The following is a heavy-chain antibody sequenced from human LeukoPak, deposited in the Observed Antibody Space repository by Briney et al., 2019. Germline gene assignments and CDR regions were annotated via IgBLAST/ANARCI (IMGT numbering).Heavy chain of an antibody. CDR2: INHSGST. D-gene: IGHD2-2*01. CDR3: ARGPLGYCSSTSCRFDY. Sequence: SETLSLTCAVYGGSFSGYYWSWIRQPPGKGLEWIGEINHSGSTNYNPSLKSRVPISVDTSKNQSSLKLSSVTAADTAVYYCARGPLGYCSSTSCRFDYWGQGTLVTVSS. V-gene: IGHV4-34*01. J-gene: IGHJ4*02. CDR1: GGSFSGYY.